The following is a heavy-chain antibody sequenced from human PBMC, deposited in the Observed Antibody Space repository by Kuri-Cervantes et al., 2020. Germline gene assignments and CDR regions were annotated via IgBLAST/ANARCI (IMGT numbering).Heavy chain of an antibody. D-gene: IGHD2/OR15-2a*01. CDR1: GYSISSGYY. CDR2: IYYSGSN. V-gene: IGHV4-38-2*02. J-gene: IGHJ3*02. Sequence: SETLSLTCTASGYSISSGYYWAWIRQPPGKGLEWIGNIYYSGSNYYNPTLKSRVSMSVDTSKNQFSLKLSSVTAADTAVYYCARAKIVLRRVAFDIWGQGTMVTVSS. CDR3: ARAKIVLRRVAFDI.